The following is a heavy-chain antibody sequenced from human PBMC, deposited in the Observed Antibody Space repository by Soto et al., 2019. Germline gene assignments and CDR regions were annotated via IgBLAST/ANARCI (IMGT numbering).Heavy chain of an antibody. CDR2: ISYDGSNK. CDR1: GFTFSSYA. J-gene: IGHJ6*02. CDR3: ARDMDSADYYYGMDV. V-gene: IGHV3-30-3*01. D-gene: IGHD5-18*01. Sequence: HPGGSLRLSCAASGFTFSSYAMHWVRQAPGKGLEWVAVISYDGSNKYYADSVKGRFTISRDNSKNTLYLQMNSLRAEDTAVYYCARDMDSADYYYGMDVWGQGTTVTVSS.